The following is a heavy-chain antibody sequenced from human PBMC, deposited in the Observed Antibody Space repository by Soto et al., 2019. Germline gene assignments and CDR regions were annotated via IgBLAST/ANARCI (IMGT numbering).Heavy chain of an antibody. CDR1: GGTFSSYA. Sequence: SVKVSCKASGGTFSSYAISWVRQAPGQGLEWMGGIIPIFGTANYAQKFQGRVTITADESTSTAYMELSSLRSEDTAVYYCARQIVGATRYFDYWGQGTLVTVSS. D-gene: IGHD1-26*01. CDR3: ARQIVGATRYFDY. J-gene: IGHJ4*02. V-gene: IGHV1-69*13. CDR2: IIPIFGTA.